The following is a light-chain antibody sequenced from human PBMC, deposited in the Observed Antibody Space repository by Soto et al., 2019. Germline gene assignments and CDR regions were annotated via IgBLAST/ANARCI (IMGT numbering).Light chain of an antibody. Sequence: DIQMTQSPSSLSASVGDRVTIAWRASQSISNYLNWYQQKPGKAPNLLIYAASSLQSGVPSRFSGRGSGTDFTLTISSLQPEDFATYFCQQSYSTPRTFGQGTKVDI. CDR1: QSISNY. CDR2: AAS. V-gene: IGKV1-39*01. J-gene: IGKJ1*01. CDR3: QQSYSTPRT.